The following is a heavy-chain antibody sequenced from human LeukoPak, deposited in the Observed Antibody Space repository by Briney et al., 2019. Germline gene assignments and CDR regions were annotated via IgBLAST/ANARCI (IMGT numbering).Heavy chain of an antibody. CDR2: INPNSGGT. J-gene: IGHJ4*02. D-gene: IGHD2-8*01. Sequence: ASVKVSCKASGYTFTGYYMHWVRQAPGQGLEWMGRINPNSGGTNYAQKFQGRVTMTRDTSISTAYMELSRLRSDDTAVYYCARDPEGLYCTNGVCYSRGDYWGQGTLVTVSS. CDR3: ARDPEGLYCTNGVCYSRGDY. V-gene: IGHV1-2*06. CDR1: GYTFTGYY.